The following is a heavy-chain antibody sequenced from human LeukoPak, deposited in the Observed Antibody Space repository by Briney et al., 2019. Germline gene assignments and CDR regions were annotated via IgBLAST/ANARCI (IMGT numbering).Heavy chain of an antibody. V-gene: IGHV4-39*07. Sequence: SETLSLTCSVSGGSISSSSYYWGWIRQPPGNGLEWIGSIYYSGSTYYNPSLNSRVTISVDTSNNQFSLKLSSVTAADTAVYYCARVFVTLRLGPFDPWGQRTLVTVSS. D-gene: IGHD2/OR15-2a*01. CDR2: IYYSGST. CDR1: GGSISSSSYY. J-gene: IGHJ5*02. CDR3: ARVFVTLRLGPFDP.